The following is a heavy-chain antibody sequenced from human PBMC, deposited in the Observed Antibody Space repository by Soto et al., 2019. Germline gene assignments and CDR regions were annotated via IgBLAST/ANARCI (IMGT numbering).Heavy chain of an antibody. CDR3: AKERGSNSLHPSYNWFDT. CDR2: INTDNGGA. V-gene: IGHV1-2*02. D-gene: IGHD6-13*01. Sequence: GASVKVSCKASGYTFTSYYMHWVRQAPGQGLEFMGWINTDNGGAGSAQQFQGRVTLTRDTSITTVYLELSNLRSDDTAVYYYAKERGSNSLHPSYNWFDTWGQGTLVTVSS. CDR1: GYTFTSYY. J-gene: IGHJ5*02.